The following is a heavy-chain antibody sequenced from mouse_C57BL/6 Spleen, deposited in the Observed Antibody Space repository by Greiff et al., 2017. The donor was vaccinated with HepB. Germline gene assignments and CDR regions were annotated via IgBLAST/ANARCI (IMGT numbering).Heavy chain of an antibody. Sequence: QVQLQQSGADLAKPGASVKLSCKASGYTFTSYWMHWVKQRPGQGLEWIGYISPSSGYTKYNQKFKDKATLTADKSSSTDYMQLSSLTYEDSAVYYCANLYAMDYWGQGTSVTVSS. CDR1: GYTFTSYW. V-gene: IGHV1-7*01. J-gene: IGHJ4*01. CDR2: ISPSSGYT. CDR3: ANLYAMDY.